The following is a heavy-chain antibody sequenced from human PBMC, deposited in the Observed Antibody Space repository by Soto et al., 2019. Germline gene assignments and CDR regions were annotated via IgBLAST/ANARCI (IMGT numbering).Heavy chain of an antibody. V-gene: IGHV3-15*01. Sequence: GGSLRLSCAASGFTFSNAWMSCVRQAPWKGLEWVGRIKSKTDVGTTDYAAPVKGRFTISRYDSKNTLYLQINSLKTEDTAVYYCTTEYSGSYQPYYYYGMDVWGQGTTVTVSS. CDR3: TTEYSGSYQPYYYYGMDV. J-gene: IGHJ6*02. CDR2: IKSKTDVGTT. D-gene: IGHD1-26*01. CDR1: GFTFSNAW.